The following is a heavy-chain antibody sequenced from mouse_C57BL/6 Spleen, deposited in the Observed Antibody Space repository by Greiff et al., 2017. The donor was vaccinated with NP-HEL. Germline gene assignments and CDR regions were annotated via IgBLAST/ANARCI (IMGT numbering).Heavy chain of an antibody. CDR3: TRRSTGTNAMDY. D-gene: IGHD4-1*02. Sequence: VQLQQSGAELVRPGASVTLSCKASGYTFTDYEMHWVKQTPVHGLEWIGAIDPETGGTAYNQKFKGKAILTADKSSSTAYMELRSLTSEDSAVYYCTRRSTGTNAMDYWGQGTSVTVSS. CDR2: IDPETGGT. CDR1: GYTFTDYE. V-gene: IGHV1-15*01. J-gene: IGHJ4*01.